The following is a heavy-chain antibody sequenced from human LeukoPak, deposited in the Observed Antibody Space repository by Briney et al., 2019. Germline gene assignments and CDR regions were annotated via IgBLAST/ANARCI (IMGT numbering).Heavy chain of an antibody. J-gene: IGHJ4*02. V-gene: IGHV1-69*05. CDR3: ARHGDSSGYYYFDY. CDR1: GGTFSSYA. D-gene: IGHD3-22*01. Sequence: SVKVSCKASGGTFSSYAISWVRQAPGQGLEWMGGIIPIFGTANYAQKFQGRGTITTDESTSTAYMELSSLRSEDTAVYYCARHGDSSGYYYFDYWGQGTLVTVSS. CDR2: IIPIFGTA.